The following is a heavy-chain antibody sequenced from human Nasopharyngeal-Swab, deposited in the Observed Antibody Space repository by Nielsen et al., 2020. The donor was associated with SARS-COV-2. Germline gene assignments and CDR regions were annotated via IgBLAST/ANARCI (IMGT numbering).Heavy chain of an antibody. CDR1: GGSISSYY. V-gene: IGHV4-59*01. J-gene: IGHJ6*02. CDR3: ARDTTVTSYYYYGMDV. D-gene: IGHD4-11*01. Sequence: SETLSLTCTVSGGSISSYYWSWIRQPPGEGLEWIGYIYYSGSTNYNPSLKSRVTISVDTSKNQFSLKLSSVTAADTAVYYCARDTTVTSYYYYGMDVWGQGTTVTVSS. CDR2: IYYSGST.